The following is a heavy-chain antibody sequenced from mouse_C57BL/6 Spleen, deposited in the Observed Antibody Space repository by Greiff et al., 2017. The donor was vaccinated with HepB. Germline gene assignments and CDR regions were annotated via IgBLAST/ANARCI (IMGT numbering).Heavy chain of an antibody. V-gene: IGHV1-4*01. CDR1: GYTFTSYT. Sequence: VKLVESGAELARPGASVKMSCKASGYTFTSYTMHWVKQRPGQGLEWIGYINPSSGYTKYNQKFKDKATLTADKSSSTAYMQLSSLTSEDSAVYYCARRGEVDYWGQGTSVTVSS. J-gene: IGHJ4*01. CDR3: ARRGEVDY. CDR2: INPSSGYT.